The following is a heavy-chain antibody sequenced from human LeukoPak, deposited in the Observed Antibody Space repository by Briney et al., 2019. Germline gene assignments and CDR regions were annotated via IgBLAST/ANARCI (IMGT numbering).Heavy chain of an antibody. CDR3: AREGGIWYFDL. CDR1: GFTFSSYE. V-gene: IGHV3-48*03. CDR2: ISSSGSTI. Sequence: GGSLRLPCAASGFTFSSYEMNWVRQAPGKGLECVSYISSSGSTIHYADSVKGRFTISRDNAKNSLYLQMNSLRAEDTAVYYCAREGGIWYFDLWGRGTLVTVSS. J-gene: IGHJ2*01.